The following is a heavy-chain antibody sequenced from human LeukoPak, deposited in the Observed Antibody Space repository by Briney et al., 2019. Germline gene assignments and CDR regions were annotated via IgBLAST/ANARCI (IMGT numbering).Heavy chain of an antibody. CDR2: IYYSGST. CDR3: ARTATVTTVSWFDP. V-gene: IGHV4-61*01. J-gene: IGHJ5*02. CDR1: GGSVSSGSYY. Sequence: SETLSLTCTVSGGSVSSGSYYWSWIRQPPGKGLEWIGYIYYSGSTNYNPSLKSRVTISVDTSKNQFSLKLSSVTAADTAVYYCARTATVTTVSWFDPWGQGTLVTVSS. D-gene: IGHD4-11*01.